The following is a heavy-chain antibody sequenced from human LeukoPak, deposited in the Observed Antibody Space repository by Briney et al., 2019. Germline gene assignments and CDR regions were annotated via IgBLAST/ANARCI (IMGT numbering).Heavy chain of an antibody. Sequence: GGSLRLSCAASRFTFSSYGMSWVRQAPGKGLEWVSSISGGGGSTYYADSVKGRFTISRDNAKNSLYLQMDSLRAEDTAVYYCAREHSGYDFPGRDYYYMDVWGKGTTVTVSS. J-gene: IGHJ6*03. V-gene: IGHV3-23*01. D-gene: IGHD5-12*01. CDR2: ISGGGGST. CDR3: AREHSGYDFPGRDYYYMDV. CDR1: RFTFSSYG.